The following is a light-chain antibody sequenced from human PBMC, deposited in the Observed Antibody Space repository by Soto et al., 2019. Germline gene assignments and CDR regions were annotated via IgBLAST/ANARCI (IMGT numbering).Light chain of an antibody. CDR1: SSNIGSNT. V-gene: IGLV1-44*01. Sequence: QSVLTQPPSASGTPGQRVTISCSGSSSNIGSNTVNWYQQLQGTAPKLLIYSNNQRPSGVPDRFSGSKSGTSASLAISGLQSEDEADYYCAAWDDSLNVLVFGGGTKLTVL. CDR3: AAWDDSLNVLV. J-gene: IGLJ3*02. CDR2: SNN.